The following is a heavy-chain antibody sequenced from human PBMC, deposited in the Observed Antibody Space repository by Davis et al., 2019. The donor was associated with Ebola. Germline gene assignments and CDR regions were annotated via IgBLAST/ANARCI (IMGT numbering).Heavy chain of an antibody. V-gene: IGHV6-1*01. J-gene: IGHJ4*02. CDR2: TYYTSKWYN. CDR3: ARGWLRSSFDY. Sequence: PSETLSLTCAILGAGASGNSGARNCIRQSPSRGLEWLGRTYYTSKWYNDYAVSVKSRITISPDTSKNQLSLQLDSVTPEDTAVYYCARGWLRSSFDYWGQGTLVTVSS. CDR1: GAGASGNSGA. D-gene: IGHD5-12*01.